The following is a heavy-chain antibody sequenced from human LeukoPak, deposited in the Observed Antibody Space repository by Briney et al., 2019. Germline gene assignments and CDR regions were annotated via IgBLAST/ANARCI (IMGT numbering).Heavy chain of an antibody. Sequence: GGSLRLSCAASGFTFSSYGMHWVRQAPGKGLEWVAVISYDGSNKYYADSVKGRFTISRDNSKNTLYLQMNSLRAEDTAVYYCAKALDYGDFDYWGQGTLVTVSS. CDR2: ISYDGSNK. D-gene: IGHD4-17*01. CDR3: AKALDYGDFDY. CDR1: GFTFSSYG. V-gene: IGHV3-30*18. J-gene: IGHJ4*02.